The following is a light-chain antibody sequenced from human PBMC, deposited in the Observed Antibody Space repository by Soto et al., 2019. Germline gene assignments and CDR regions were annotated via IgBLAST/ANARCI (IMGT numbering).Light chain of an antibody. CDR2: EVS. J-gene: IGLJ3*02. CDR1: SSDVGGYNY. Sequence: QSVLTQPPSASGSRGQSVTISCTGTSSDVGGYNYVSWYQQHPGKAPKLMIYEVSKRPSGVPDRFSGSKSGNTASLTVSGREREDEADYYCSSYAGSNNLGVFGGGTKLTVL. V-gene: IGLV2-8*01. CDR3: SSYAGSNNLGV.